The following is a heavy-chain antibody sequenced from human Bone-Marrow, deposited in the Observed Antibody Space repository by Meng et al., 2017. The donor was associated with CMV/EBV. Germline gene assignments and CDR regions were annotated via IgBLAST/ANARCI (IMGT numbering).Heavy chain of an antibody. CDR2: INGDATRT. V-gene: IGHV3-74*01. Sequence: GESLKIYCAASGFTFTKHWMHWVRQAPGKGLEWVSRINGDATRTSYVDSVEGRFTITRDNAKNTVHLQMNSLGVEDTAVYYCARDGGSTFFDYWGQGVLVTVSS. CDR1: GFTFTKHW. CDR3: ARDGGSTFFDY. J-gene: IGHJ4*02. D-gene: IGHD3-16*01.